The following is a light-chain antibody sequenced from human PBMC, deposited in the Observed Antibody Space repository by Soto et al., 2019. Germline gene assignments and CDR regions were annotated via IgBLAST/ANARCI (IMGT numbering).Light chain of an antibody. Sequence: QLVLTQPPSVSGAPGQTVTISCTGSSSNIGAGYTVHWYQQLPRTAPKLLIYGNNNRPSRVPARFSGSKSGTSASLAIAGLQAEDEADYYCQSYDNSLSGLYVFGTGTKLTVL. CDR3: QSYDNSLSGLYV. V-gene: IGLV1-40*01. CDR1: SSNIGAGYT. J-gene: IGLJ1*01. CDR2: GNN.